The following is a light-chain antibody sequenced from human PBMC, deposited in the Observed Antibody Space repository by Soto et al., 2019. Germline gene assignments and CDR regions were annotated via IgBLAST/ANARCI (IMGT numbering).Light chain of an antibody. CDR2: DTS. Sequence: EVASRSLRASQTVSNKLAWYQHKPGQAPRLLIYDTSNRATGIPARFSGSGSGTDFTLTISSLEPEDFAVYYCHQRKGWPRTFGQGTKVDIK. CDR1: QTVSNK. V-gene: IGKV3-11*01. J-gene: IGKJ1*01. CDR3: HQRKGWPRT.